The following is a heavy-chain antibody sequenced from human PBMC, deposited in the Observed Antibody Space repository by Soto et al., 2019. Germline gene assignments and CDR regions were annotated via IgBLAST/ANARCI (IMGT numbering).Heavy chain of an antibody. V-gene: IGHV1-18*01. J-gene: IGHJ4*02. Sequence: QVQLVQSGAEVKKPGASVKVSCKASGYTFTSYGISWVRQAPGQGLEWMGWISAYNGNTNYAQKLQGRVTMTTDTSTSTAYMELRSLRSDDTAVYYCVRDRGGGYCSGGSCPNRFDYWGQGTLVTVSS. CDR2: ISAYNGNT. CDR1: GYTFTSYG. CDR3: VRDRGGGYCSGGSCPNRFDY. D-gene: IGHD2-15*01.